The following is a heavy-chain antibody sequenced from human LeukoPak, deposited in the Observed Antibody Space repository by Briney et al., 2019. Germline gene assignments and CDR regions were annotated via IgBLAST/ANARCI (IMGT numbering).Heavy chain of an antibody. V-gene: IGHV4-34*01. CDR3: ARGIFYGGRNQYIWLDL. CDR1: GGPFRGFF. CDR2: VSHSGSS. D-gene: IGHD4-23*01. Sequence: SETLSLTCAVYGGPFRGFFWSWIRQAPGKGLEWVGEVSHSGSSNYNPSLKSRINISLDTSKSQFSMRLTSVTAADTAVYYCARGIFYGGRNQYIWLDLWGQGTLVTVSS. J-gene: IGHJ5*02.